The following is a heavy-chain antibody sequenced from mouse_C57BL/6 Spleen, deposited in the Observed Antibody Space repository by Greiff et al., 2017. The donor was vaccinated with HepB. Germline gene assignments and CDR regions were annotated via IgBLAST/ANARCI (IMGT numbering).Heavy chain of an antibody. Sequence: QVQLQQSGPELVKPGASVKISCKASGYAFSSSWMNWVKQRPGKGLEWIGRIYPGDGDTNYNGKFKGTATLTADKSSSTAYMHLSSRTSEDSAVYFCARSNIYYVDYWGQGTTLTVSS. D-gene: IGHD5-2*01. CDR1: GYAFSSSW. CDR3: ARSNIYYVDY. V-gene: IGHV1-82*01. J-gene: IGHJ2*01. CDR2: IYPGDGDT.